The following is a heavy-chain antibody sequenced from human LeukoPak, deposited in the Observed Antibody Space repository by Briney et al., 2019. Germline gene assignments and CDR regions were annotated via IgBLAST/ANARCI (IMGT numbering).Heavy chain of an antibody. CDR3: ANWGYSNSSYYYYGMDV. J-gene: IGHJ6*02. CDR2: ISYDGSNK. V-gene: IGHV3-30*18. CDR1: GFTFSSYG. D-gene: IGHD6-6*01. Sequence: PGRSLRLSCAASGFTFSSYGMHWVRQAPGKGLEWVAVISYDGSNKYYADSVKGRFTISRDNSKNTLYLQMNSLRAEDTAVYYCANWGYSNSSYYYYGMDVWGQRTTVTVSS.